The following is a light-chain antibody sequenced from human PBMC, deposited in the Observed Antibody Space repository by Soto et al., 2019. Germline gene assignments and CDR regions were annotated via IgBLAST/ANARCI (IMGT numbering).Light chain of an antibody. CDR1: QSISSW. CDR2: KAS. V-gene: IGKV1-5*03. J-gene: IGKJ4*02. CDR3: QQYNDYPLT. Sequence: DIQMTQSPSTLSASVGDRVTITCRASQSISSWLAWYQQKPGKAPKLLMYKASNLESGVPSRFSGSGSGTEFPLTISSLPPDDFATYHCQQYNDYPLTFGGGTKVEIK.